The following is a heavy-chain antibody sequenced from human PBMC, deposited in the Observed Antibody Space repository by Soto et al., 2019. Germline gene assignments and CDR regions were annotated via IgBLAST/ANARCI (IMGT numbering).Heavy chain of an antibody. D-gene: IGHD2-15*01. Sequence: QVQLVESGGGVVQPGRSRGLSCAASGFTFSSYGMHWVRQAPGKGLEWVAVIWYDGSNKYYADSVKGRFTISRDNSKNTLYLQMNSLRAEDTAVYYCARDLCSGGSCYGGGYWGQGTLVTVSS. CDR3: ARDLCSGGSCYGGGY. V-gene: IGHV3-33*01. CDR2: IWYDGSNK. J-gene: IGHJ4*02. CDR1: GFTFSSYG.